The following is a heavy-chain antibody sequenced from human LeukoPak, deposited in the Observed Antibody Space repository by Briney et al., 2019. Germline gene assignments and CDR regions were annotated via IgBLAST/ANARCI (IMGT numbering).Heavy chain of an antibody. CDR3: AKLLNTTPDY. CDR1: GFTFRSYS. CDR2: ISSSSSRI. Sequence: GGSLRLSCAASGFTFRSYSMNWVRQAPGKGLEWVSYISSSSSRIYYADSVKGRFTISRDNAENSLYLQMNSLRAEDTAVYYCAKLLNTTPDYWGQGTLVIVSS. V-gene: IGHV3-48*01. D-gene: IGHD1-1*01. J-gene: IGHJ4*02.